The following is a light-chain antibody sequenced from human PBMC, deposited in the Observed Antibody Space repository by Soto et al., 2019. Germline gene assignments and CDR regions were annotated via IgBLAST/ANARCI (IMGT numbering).Light chain of an antibody. V-gene: IGLV2-14*01. CDR3: SSYTSSSTLA. Sequence: QSVLTQPASVSGSPGQSITISCTGTSSDVGGYNSVSWYQQHPGKAPKLMIYDVSNRPSGISNRFSGSKSGNTASLTISGLRAEDEADYYCSSYTSSSTLAFGGGTKLTVL. CDR2: DVS. J-gene: IGLJ2*01. CDR1: SSDVGGYNS.